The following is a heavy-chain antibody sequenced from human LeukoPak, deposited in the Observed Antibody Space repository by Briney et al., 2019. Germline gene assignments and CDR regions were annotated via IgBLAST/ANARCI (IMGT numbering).Heavy chain of an antibody. CDR1: GGSISSYY. CDR2: IYTSGST. D-gene: IGHD4-11*01. J-gene: IGHJ4*02. CDR3: ARQEGVGDYLFDY. Sequence: PSETLSLTCTVSGGSISSYYWSWIRQPPGKGLEWIGYIYTSGSTNYNPSLKSRVTISVDTSKNQFSLKLSSVTAAGTAVYYCARQEGVGDYLFDYWGQGTLVTVSS. V-gene: IGHV4-4*09.